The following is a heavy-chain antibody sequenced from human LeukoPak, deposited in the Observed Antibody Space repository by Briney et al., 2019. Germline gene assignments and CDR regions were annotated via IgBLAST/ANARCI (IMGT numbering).Heavy chain of an antibody. V-gene: IGHV3-11*01. Sequence: GGSLRLSCAVSGFTFSDYYMSWIRQAPGEGLEWVSYVSSSGITIYYADSVKGRFTVSRDNAKDSLYLQMNSLRAEDTAVYFCAKRGVVIRVILVGFHKEANYFDSWGQGALVIVSS. CDR3: AKRGVVIRVILVGFHKEANYFDS. CDR1: GFTFSDYY. CDR2: VSSSGITI. J-gene: IGHJ4*02. D-gene: IGHD3-22*01.